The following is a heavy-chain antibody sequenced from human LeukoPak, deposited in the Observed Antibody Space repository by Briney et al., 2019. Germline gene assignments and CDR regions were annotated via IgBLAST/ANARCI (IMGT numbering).Heavy chain of an antibody. V-gene: IGHV3-21*01. CDR3: AREMYSSGWYYYGMDV. CDR2: ISSSSSYI. CDR1: GFTFSSYS. J-gene: IGHJ6*02. Sequence: GGSLRLSCAASGFTFSSYSMNWVRQAPGKGLEWVSSISSSSSYIYYADSVKGRFTISRDNAKNSLYLQMNSLRAEDTAVYYCAREMYSSGWYYYGMDVWGQGTTVTVSS. D-gene: IGHD6-19*01.